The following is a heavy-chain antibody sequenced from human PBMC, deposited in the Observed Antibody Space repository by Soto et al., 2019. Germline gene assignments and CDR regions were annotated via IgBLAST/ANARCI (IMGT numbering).Heavy chain of an antibody. CDR2: IIPILGIA. CDR1: GGTFSSYT. D-gene: IGHD2-21*01. J-gene: IGHJ6*04. Sequence: QVQLVQSGAEVKKPGSSVKVSCKASGGTFSSYTISWVRQAPGQGLEWMGRIIPILGIANYAQKFQGRVTITADKSTSTAYMELSSLRSEDTAVYYCARDLIVTGPCDSSVWGKGTTVTVSS. CDR3: ARDLIVTGPCDSSV. V-gene: IGHV1-69*08.